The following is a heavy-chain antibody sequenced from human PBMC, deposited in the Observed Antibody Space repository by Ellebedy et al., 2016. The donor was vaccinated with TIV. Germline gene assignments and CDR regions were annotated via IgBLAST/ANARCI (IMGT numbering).Heavy chain of an antibody. Sequence: ASVKVSCKASGYTFTANYIHWVRQAPGQGLEWMGWINPDSGATNFAQKFQDRVSMTRDTSVNTASMEFSRLGSDDTAVYYCARVRRASSGMDVWGQGTTVTVS. CDR1: GYTFTANY. J-gene: IGHJ6*02. D-gene: IGHD6-13*01. V-gene: IGHV1-2*02. CDR3: ARVRRASSGMDV. CDR2: INPDSGAT.